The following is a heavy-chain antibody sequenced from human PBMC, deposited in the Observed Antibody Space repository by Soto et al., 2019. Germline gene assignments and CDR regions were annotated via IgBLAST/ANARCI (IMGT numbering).Heavy chain of an antibody. CDR2: MNPNSGNT. D-gene: IGHD3-22*01. Sequence: ASVKVSCKASGYTFTSYDINWVRQATGQGLEWMGWMNPNSGNTGYAQKFQGRVTMTRNTSISTAYMELSSLRSEDTAVYYCARGSLPPYYYDSSGYWDFDYWGQGTLVTVSS. J-gene: IGHJ4*02. CDR3: ARGSLPPYYYDSSGYWDFDY. CDR1: GYTFTSYD. V-gene: IGHV1-8*01.